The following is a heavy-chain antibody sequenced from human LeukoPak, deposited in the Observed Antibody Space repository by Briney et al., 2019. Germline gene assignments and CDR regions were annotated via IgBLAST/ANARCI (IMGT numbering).Heavy chain of an antibody. Sequence: PSETLSLTCTVSGGSISSYYWSWIRQPPGKGLEWIGYIYYSGSTNYNPSLKSRVTISVDTSKNQFSLKLSSVTAADTAVYYCARDSGLGGFDYWGQGTLVTVSS. CDR1: GGSISSYY. D-gene: IGHD3-16*01. CDR3: ARDSGLGGFDY. V-gene: IGHV4-59*01. CDR2: IYYSGST. J-gene: IGHJ4*02.